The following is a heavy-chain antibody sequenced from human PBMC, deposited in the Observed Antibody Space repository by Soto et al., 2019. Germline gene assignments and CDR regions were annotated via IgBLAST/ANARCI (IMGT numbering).Heavy chain of an antibody. Sequence: QVQLVQSGAEVKKPGSSVKVSCKASGGTFSSYAISWVRQAPGQGLEWMGGIIPMFGTANYAQKYQGRVTITGDESTGTGYMELSSLRSEDTAVYYCARVDSVTNGRDYWGQGTLVTVSS. CDR2: IIPMFGTA. V-gene: IGHV1-69*12. CDR1: GGTFSSYA. D-gene: IGHD4-17*01. CDR3: ARVDSVTNGRDY. J-gene: IGHJ4*02.